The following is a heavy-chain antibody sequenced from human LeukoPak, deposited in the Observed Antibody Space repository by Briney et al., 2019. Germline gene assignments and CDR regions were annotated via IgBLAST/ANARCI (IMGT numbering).Heavy chain of an antibody. J-gene: IGHJ6*02. CDR2: INWNGGSI. V-gene: IGHV3-20*04. Sequence: GGSLRLSCAASGFTFDDYGMSWVRQAPGKGLEWVSGINWNGGSIGHAGSVKGRFTISRDNAKNSLYLQMNSLRAEDTALYYCARAMTDNYYYGMDVWGQGTTVTVSS. D-gene: IGHD2-21*02. CDR3: ARAMTDNYYYGMDV. CDR1: GFTFDDYG.